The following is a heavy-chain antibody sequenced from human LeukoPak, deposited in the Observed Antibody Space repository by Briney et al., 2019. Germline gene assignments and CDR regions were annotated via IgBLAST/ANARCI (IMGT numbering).Heavy chain of an antibody. D-gene: IGHD6-19*01. J-gene: IGHJ4*02. V-gene: IGHV4-39*01. CDR1: GGSISSSSYY. CDR2: IYYSGST. Sequence: SETLSLTCTASGGSISSSSYYWGWIRQPPGKGLEWIGSIYYSGSTYYDPSLKSRVTISVDTSKNQFSLRLSSVTAADTAVYYCASSSGWYQRVFDYWGQGTLVTVSS. CDR3: ASSSGWYQRVFDY.